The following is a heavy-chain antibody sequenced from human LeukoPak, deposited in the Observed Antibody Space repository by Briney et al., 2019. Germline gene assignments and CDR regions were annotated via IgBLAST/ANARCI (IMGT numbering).Heavy chain of an antibody. Sequence: GGSLRLSCAASGFTFSSYAMSWVRQAPGKGLEWVSAISGSGGCTYYADSVKGRFTISRDNSKNTLYLQMNSLRAEDTAVYYCAKHSYGSRYAFDIWGQGTMVTVSS. J-gene: IGHJ3*02. CDR2: ISGSGGCT. CDR1: GFTFSSYA. D-gene: IGHD5-18*01. V-gene: IGHV3-23*01. CDR3: AKHSYGSRYAFDI.